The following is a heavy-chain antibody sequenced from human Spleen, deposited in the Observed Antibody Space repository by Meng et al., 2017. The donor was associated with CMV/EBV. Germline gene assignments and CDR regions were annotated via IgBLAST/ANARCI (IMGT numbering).Heavy chain of an antibody. J-gene: IGHJ4*02. CDR1: GGSISSYY. Sequence: SETLSLTCTVSGGSISSYYWTWIRQPPGKGLEWIGYIYYTGGTNYNPSLRSRVTISVDTSKNQFSLKLRSVTAADTAVYYCASGIGELLYNDWGQGTLVTVSS. D-gene: IGHD3-10*01. CDR3: ASGIGELLYND. V-gene: IGHV4-59*01. CDR2: IYYTGGT.